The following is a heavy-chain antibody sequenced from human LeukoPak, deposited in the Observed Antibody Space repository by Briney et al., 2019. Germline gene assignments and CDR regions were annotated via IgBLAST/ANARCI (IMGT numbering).Heavy chain of an antibody. CDR3: ARLKDDVTKFDY. Sequence: GGSLRLSCAGSGFGFSRYWMAWVRQAPGKGLEWVASINQDVSRIHYVDSVKGRFTISRDNAKNSLFLQMNSLRVEDTAVYCCARLKDDVTKFDYWGQGTLVTVSS. CDR2: INQDVSRI. V-gene: IGHV3-7*01. CDR1: GFGFSRYW. J-gene: IGHJ4*02. D-gene: IGHD2-8*01.